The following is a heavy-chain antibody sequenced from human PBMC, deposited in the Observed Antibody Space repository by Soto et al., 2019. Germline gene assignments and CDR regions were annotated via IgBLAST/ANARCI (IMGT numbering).Heavy chain of an antibody. V-gene: IGHV4-38-2*01. D-gene: IGHD2-15*01. J-gene: IGHJ3*01. Sequence: SETLSLTCAVSGFFISSGNYWGWIRRPPGKGLEWIGSIFHGGNTYYNPSLKSRVTISVDMSKNQFSLKLNSVTAADTAVYYCARARWYDAFDVWGQGTVVTVSS. CDR1: GFFISSGNY. CDR2: IFHGGNT. CDR3: ARARWYDAFDV.